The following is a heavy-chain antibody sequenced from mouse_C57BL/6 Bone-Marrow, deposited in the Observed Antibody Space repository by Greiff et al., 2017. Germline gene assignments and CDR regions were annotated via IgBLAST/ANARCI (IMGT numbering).Heavy chain of an antibody. V-gene: IGHV5-6*01. D-gene: IGHD2-12*01. CDR3: ARQGYRSYFDY. CDR1: GFTFSSYG. Sequence: DVQLQESGGDLVKPGGSLKLSCAASGFTFSSYGMSWVRQTPDKRLEWVATISSGGSYTYYPDSVKGRFTISRDNAKNTLYLQMSSLKSEDTAMYYCARQGYRSYFDYWGQGTTLTVSS. J-gene: IGHJ2*01. CDR2: ISSGGSYT.